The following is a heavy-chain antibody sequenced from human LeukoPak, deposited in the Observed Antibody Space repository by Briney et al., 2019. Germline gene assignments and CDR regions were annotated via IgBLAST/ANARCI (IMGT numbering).Heavy chain of an antibody. CDR1: GLTFSIYG. D-gene: IGHD6-13*01. V-gene: IGHV3-23*01. CDR3: AKGSSSSWDHFDY. Sequence: GGSLRLSCAAPGLTFSIYGMSWVRQAPGKGLEWVSAITGSGSSPYYADSVKGRFTISRDNSKNTLSLQMNSLRAEDTAVYYCAKGSSSSWDHFDYWGQGTLVTVSS. J-gene: IGHJ4*02. CDR2: ITGSGSSP.